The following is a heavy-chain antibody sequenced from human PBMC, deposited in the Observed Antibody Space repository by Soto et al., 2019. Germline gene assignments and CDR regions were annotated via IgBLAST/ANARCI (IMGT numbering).Heavy chain of an antibody. CDR1: GVSTSSYY. V-gene: IGHV4-59*08. D-gene: IGHD3-22*01. CDR3: ARDYFDSSDYTTNWFDP. J-gene: IGHJ5*02. CDR2: IYYTGNA. Sequence: SETLSLTCTVSGVSTSSYYLSWIRQPQGKGLEWIWCIYYTGNAYYNPSLKSRVTIFVDTSKNQFSLKLTSVTAADTALYYCARDYFDSSDYTTNWFDPWGQGALVTVSS.